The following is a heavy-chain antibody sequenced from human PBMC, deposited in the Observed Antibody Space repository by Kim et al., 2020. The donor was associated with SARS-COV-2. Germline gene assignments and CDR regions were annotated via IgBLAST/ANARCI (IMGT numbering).Heavy chain of an antibody. CDR2: ISAYNGNT. CDR1: GYTFTSYG. D-gene: IGHD2-2*01. Sequence: ASVKVSCKASGYTFTSYGISWVRQAPGQGLEWMGWISAYNGNTNYAQKLQGRVTMTTDTSTSTAYMELRSLRSDDTAVYYCARGRVPAALARDYYYYMDVWGKGTTVTVSS. CDR3: ARGRVPAALARDYYYYMDV. V-gene: IGHV1-18*01. J-gene: IGHJ6*03.